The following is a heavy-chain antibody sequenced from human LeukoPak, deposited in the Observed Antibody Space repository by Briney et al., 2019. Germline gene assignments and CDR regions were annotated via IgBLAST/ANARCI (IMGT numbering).Heavy chain of an antibody. CDR3: AREDPRGIAVAGYYFDY. Sequence: PSETLSLTCTVSGGSISSYYWSWIRQPAGKGLEWIGRIYTSGSTNYNPSLKSRVTMSVDTSKNQFSLKLSSVTAADTAVYYCAREDPRGIAVAGYYFDYWGQGTLVTVSS. CDR1: GGSISSYY. J-gene: IGHJ4*02. CDR2: IYTSGST. V-gene: IGHV4-4*07. D-gene: IGHD6-19*01.